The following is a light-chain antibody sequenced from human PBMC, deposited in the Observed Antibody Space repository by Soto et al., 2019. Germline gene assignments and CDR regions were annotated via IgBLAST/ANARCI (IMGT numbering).Light chain of an antibody. CDR2: DAS. J-gene: IGKJ3*01. CDR3: QQRSNWSFT. CDR1: QSVSSY. V-gene: IGKV3-11*01. Sequence: EIVVTQSPATLSLSPGERATLSCRASQSVSSYLAWYQQKPGQAPRLLIYDASNRATGIPARFSGSGSGTDFTLTISSLEPEDFAVYYCQQRSNWSFTFGPGTKV.